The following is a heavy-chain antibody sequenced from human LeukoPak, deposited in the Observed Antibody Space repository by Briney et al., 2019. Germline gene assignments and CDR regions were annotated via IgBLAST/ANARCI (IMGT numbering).Heavy chain of an antibody. CDR3: ASIPPIGGYNRNYDDYYFDY. J-gene: IGHJ4*02. Sequence: SQTLSLTCTVSGGSISSGGYYWSWIRQHPGKGLEWIGYIYYSGSTYYNPSLKSRVTISVDTSKNQFSLKLSSVTAADTAVYYCASIPPIGGYNRNYDDYYFDYWGQGTLVTVSS. CDR1: GGSISSGGYY. V-gene: IGHV4-31*03. D-gene: IGHD1-7*01. CDR2: IYYSGST.